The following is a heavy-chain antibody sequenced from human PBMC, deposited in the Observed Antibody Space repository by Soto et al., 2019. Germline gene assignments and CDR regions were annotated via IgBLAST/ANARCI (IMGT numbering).Heavy chain of an antibody. CDR1: GFTFSSYG. CDR2: IWYDGSNK. CDR3: AGDQRRDTYMSGEGY. J-gene: IGHJ4*02. D-gene: IGHD3-10*02. V-gene: IGHV3-33*01. Sequence: QVQLVESGGGVVQPGRSLRLSCAASGFTFSSYGMHWVRQAPGKGLEWVAVIWYDGSNKYYADSVKGRFTISSDNSKNPLYLQMNSLSGEDTVVNYAAGDQRRDTYMSGEGYWGQGTLVTVSS.